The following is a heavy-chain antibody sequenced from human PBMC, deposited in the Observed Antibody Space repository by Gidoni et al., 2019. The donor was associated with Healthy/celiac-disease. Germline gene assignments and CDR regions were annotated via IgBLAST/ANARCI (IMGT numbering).Heavy chain of an antibody. Sequence: QVQLQESGPGLVKPSETLSLTCTVSGGSLSSSYWSCIRQPAGKGLEWIGRIYTSGSTNYNPSLKSRVTMSVDTSKNQFSLKLSSVTAADTAVYYCAREWDYYDSSGYYWFDPWGQGTLVTVSS. CDR2: IYTSGST. J-gene: IGHJ5*02. CDR1: GGSLSSSY. D-gene: IGHD3-22*01. V-gene: IGHV4-4*07. CDR3: AREWDYYDSSGYYWFDP.